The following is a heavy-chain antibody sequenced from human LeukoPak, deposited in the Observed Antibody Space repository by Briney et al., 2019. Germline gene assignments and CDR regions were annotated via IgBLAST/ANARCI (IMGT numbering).Heavy chain of an antibody. V-gene: IGHV4-34*01. Sequence: SETLSLTCAVYGGSFSGYYWSWIRQPPGKGLEWIGEINRSGSTNYNPSLKSRVTISVDTSKNQFSLKLSSVTAADTAVYYCARDSGGETDYWGQGTLVTVSS. CDR3: ARDSGGETDY. CDR1: GGSFSGYY. CDR2: INRSGST. J-gene: IGHJ4*02. D-gene: IGHD3-10*01.